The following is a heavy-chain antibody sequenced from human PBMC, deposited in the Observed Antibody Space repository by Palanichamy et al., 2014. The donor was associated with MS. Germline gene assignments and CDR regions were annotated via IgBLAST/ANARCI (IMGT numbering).Heavy chain of an antibody. CDR2: IVGSGDNT. J-gene: IGHJ4*02. V-gene: IGHV3-23*01. CDR1: GFTFSGYA. D-gene: IGHD2-15*01. Sequence: EVQLLESGGGLGQPGGSLRLSCAASGFTFSGYAMAWVRQAPGKGLEWVSGIVGSGDNTYYADSVKGRFTISRDNSKNTLYLQMSSLRVEDTAVYYCAKRDVFDSSGFFPLFDYWGQGTLVTVSS. CDR3: AKRDVFDSSGFFPLFDY.